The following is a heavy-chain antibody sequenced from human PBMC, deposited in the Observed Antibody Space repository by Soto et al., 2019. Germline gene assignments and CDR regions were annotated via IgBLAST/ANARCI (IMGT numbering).Heavy chain of an antibody. D-gene: IGHD3-22*01. V-gene: IGHV4-39*01. J-gene: IGHJ4*02. CDR2: IFHSGST. CDR3: ARHRRYYYDSSGYPDF. CDR1: GGSTRSTNYY. Sequence: SETLSLTCTVSGGSTRSTNYYWGWIRQPPGQGLEWLGTIFHSGSTYYNPSLKSRVTLSVDASKNQSSLKLSSVTAADTAVYYCARHRRYYYDSSGYPDFWGQGALVTVSS.